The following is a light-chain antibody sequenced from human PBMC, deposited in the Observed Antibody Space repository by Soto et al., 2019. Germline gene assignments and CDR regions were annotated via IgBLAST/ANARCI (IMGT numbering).Light chain of an antibody. Sequence: DVQMTQYPSSLSASVGDRVIITCRASQSISNHLNWYQQKPGKAPKLLIFAASSLQSGVPSRFSGSRSGPDFTLTISSLQPEDFATYYCPQSYSSPPPFGQGTKV. V-gene: IGKV1-39*01. J-gene: IGKJ1*01. CDR2: AAS. CDR1: QSISNH. CDR3: PQSYSSPPP.